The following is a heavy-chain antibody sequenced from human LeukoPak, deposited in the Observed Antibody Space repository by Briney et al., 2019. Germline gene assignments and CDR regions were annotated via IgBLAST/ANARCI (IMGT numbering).Heavy chain of an antibody. J-gene: IGHJ3*02. CDR3: ARDFFSPPDYGGNLDAFDI. V-gene: IGHV4-39*07. CDR2: IYYSGST. Sequence: SETLSLTCTVSGGSISSSSYYWGWFRQPPGKGLEWIGSIYYSGSTYYNPSLKSRVTISVDTSKNQFSLKLSSVTAADTAVYYCARDFFSPPDYGGNLDAFDIWGQGTMVTVSS. D-gene: IGHD4-23*01. CDR1: GGSISSSSYY.